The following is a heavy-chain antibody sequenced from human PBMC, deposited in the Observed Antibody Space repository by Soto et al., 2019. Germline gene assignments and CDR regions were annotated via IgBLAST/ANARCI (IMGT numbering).Heavy chain of an antibody. Sequence: EVQLVQSGGGLVQPGGSLRLSCVTSGFAFSSYWMTWVRQAPGKGLECVANINEDGSEKNYVDSVKGRFIISRDNAKNSLYLQMNSLSADDTAVYFCTRARLTLDYWGQGALVTVSS. CDR3: TRARLTLDY. V-gene: IGHV3-7*04. CDR2: INEDGSEK. CDR1: GFAFSSYW. J-gene: IGHJ4*02. D-gene: IGHD6-25*01.